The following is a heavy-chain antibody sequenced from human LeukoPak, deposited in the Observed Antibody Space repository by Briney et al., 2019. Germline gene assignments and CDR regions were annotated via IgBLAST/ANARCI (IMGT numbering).Heavy chain of an antibody. Sequence: GESLKISCKGSGYSFTSYWISWVRQMPGKGLEWMGRIDPSDSYTNYSPSFQGHVTISADKSISTAYLRWSSLKASDTAMYYCARHSGSSHYYGSGSYYLDYWGQGTLVTVSS. CDR1: GYSFTSYW. CDR3: ARHSGSSHYYGSGSYYLDY. CDR2: IDPSDSYT. J-gene: IGHJ4*02. V-gene: IGHV5-10-1*01. D-gene: IGHD3-10*01.